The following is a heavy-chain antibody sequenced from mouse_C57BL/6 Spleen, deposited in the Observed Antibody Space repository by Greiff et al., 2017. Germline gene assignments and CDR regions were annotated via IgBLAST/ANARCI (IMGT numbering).Heavy chain of an antibody. CDR2: IHPNSGST. D-gene: IGHD4-1*01. J-gene: IGHJ4*01. V-gene: IGHV1-64*01. CDR3: ARAGKDWDDAMDY. Sequence: VQLQQPGAELVKPGASVKLSCKASGYTFTSYWMHWVKQRPGQGLEWIGMIHPNSGSTNYNEKFKSKATLTVDKSSSTAYMQLSSLTSEDSAVYYCARAGKDWDDAMDYWGQGTSVTVSS. CDR1: GYTFTSYW.